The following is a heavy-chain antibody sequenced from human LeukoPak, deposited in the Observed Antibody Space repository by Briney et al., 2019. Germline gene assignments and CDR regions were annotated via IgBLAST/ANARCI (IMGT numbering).Heavy chain of an antibody. CDR3: AREILLLSQDAFDI. J-gene: IGHJ3*02. CDR2: IDTSGST. V-gene: IGHV4-4*07. D-gene: IGHD2-15*01. CDR1: GGSISSYY. Sequence: PSETLSLTCTVSGGSISSYYWSWIRQPAGKGLEWIGRIDTSGSTNCNPSLKSRVTMSVDTSKNQFSLKLSSVTAADTAVYYCAREILLLSQDAFDIWGQGTMVTVSS.